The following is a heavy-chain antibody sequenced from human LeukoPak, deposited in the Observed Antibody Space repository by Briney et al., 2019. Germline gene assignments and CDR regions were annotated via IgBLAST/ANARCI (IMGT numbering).Heavy chain of an antibody. V-gene: IGHV1-18*01. CDR1: GYTFTSYG. Sequence: GASVKVSCKASGYTFTSYGISWVRQAPGQGLEWMGWISAYNGNTNYAQKLHGRVTMTTDTSTSTAYVELRSLRSDDTAVYYCARVAYDSSGSYFDYWGQGTVVTVSS. D-gene: IGHD3-22*01. J-gene: IGHJ4*02. CDR3: ARVAYDSSGSYFDY. CDR2: ISAYNGNT.